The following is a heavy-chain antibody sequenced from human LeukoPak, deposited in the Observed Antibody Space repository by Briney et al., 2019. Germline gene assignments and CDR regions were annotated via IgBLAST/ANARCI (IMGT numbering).Heavy chain of an antibody. CDR2: INAGNGNT. D-gene: IGHD4-17*01. Sequence: GASVKVSCKASGYTFTSYSLNWLRQAPGQRLEWMGWINAGNGNTKYSQKFQGRVTITRDTSATTAYMELSSLRSEDTAVYYCARDSESVTQDYWGQGTLVTVSS. CDR1: GYTFTSYS. J-gene: IGHJ4*02. CDR3: ARDSESVTQDY. V-gene: IGHV1-3*01.